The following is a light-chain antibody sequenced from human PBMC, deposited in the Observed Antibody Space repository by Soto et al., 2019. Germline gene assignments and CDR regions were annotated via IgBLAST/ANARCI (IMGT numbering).Light chain of an antibody. CDR2: WAS. J-gene: IGKJ1*01. CDR3: QHRET. CDR1: QSVLYSSNNKNY. Sequence: DIVMTQSPDSLAVSLGERATINCKSSQSVLYSSNNKNYLAWYQQKPGQPPKLLIYWASTRESGVPDRFSGSGSGTDFTLTIGSLQAEDVAVYYCQHRETFGQGTKVEIK. V-gene: IGKV4-1*01.